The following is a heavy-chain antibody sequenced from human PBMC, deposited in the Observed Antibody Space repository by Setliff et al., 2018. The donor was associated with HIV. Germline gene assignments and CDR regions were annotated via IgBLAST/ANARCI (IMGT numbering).Heavy chain of an antibody. D-gene: IGHD6-19*01. V-gene: IGHV3-43D*03. J-gene: IGHJ4*02. CDR2: ISWDAGST. CDR3: AKDTGGKWAVAGYFDY. CDR1: GFAFDGYA. Sequence: PGGSLRLSCAASGFAFDGYAIHWVRQAPGKGLEWVSLISWDAGSTYYADSVKGRFTTSRDNSKNSLYLQMNSLRAEDTALYYCAKDTGGKWAVAGYFDYWGQGTLVTVSS.